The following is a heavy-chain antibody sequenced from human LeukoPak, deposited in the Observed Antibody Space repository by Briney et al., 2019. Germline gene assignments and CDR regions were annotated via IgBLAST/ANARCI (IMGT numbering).Heavy chain of an antibody. D-gene: IGHD2-21*02. Sequence: GRSLRLSCAASGFTFSSYGMHWVRQAPGKGLEWVAVISYNGSNKYYADSVKGRFTISRDNSKNTLYLQMNSLRAEDTAVYYCAKDPGVVVTATTDYFDYWGQGTLVTVSS. CDR3: AKDPGVVVTATTDYFDY. CDR2: ISYNGSNK. V-gene: IGHV3-30*18. J-gene: IGHJ4*02. CDR1: GFTFSSYG.